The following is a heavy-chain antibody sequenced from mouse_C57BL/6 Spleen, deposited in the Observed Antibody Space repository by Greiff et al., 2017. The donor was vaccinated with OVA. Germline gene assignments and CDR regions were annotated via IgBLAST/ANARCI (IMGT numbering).Heavy chain of an antibody. CDR1: GYTFTSYW. CDR2: IDPSDSYT. J-gene: IGHJ4*01. CDR3: ATYSNAMDY. V-gene: IGHV1-69*01. D-gene: IGHD2-5*01. Sequence: VQLQQPGAELVMPGASVKLSCKASGYTFTSYWMHWVKQRPGQGLEWIGEIDPSDSYTNYNQKFKGKSTLTVDKSSSTAYMQLSSLTSEDSAVYYCATYSNAMDYWGQGTSVTVSS.